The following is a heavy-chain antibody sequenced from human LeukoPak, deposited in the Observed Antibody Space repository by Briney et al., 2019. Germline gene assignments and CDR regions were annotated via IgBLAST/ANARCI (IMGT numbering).Heavy chain of an antibody. D-gene: IGHD3-3*01. V-gene: IGHV3-30*18. CDR2: ISYDGSNK. CDR3: AKALWSGRTDYDY. CDR1: GFTFSSYG. Sequence: GGSLRLSCAASGFTFSSYGMHWVRQAPGKGLEWVAVISYDGSNKYYADSVKGRFTISRDNSKNTLYLQMNSLRAEDTAVYYCAKALWSGRTDYDYWGQGTLVTVSS. J-gene: IGHJ4*02.